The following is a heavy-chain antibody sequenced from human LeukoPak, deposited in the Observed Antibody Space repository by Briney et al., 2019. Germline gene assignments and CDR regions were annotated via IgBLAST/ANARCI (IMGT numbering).Heavy chain of an antibody. J-gene: IGHJ4*02. V-gene: IGHV3-66*01. CDR1: GFTVSSNY. CDR2: IYSGGST. Sequence: PGGSLRVSCAASGFTVSSNYMSWVRQAPGKGLEWVSVIYSGGSTYYADSAKGRFTISRDNSKNTLYLQMNSLRAEDTAVYYCASEVAVAGTSFDYWGQGTLVTVSS. D-gene: IGHD6-19*01. CDR3: ASEVAVAGTSFDY.